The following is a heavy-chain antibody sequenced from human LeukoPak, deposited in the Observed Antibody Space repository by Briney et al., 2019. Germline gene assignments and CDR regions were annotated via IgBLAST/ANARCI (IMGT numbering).Heavy chain of an antibody. CDR3: ARAHVGAGLAFDI. CDR2: ISIGGDT. J-gene: IGHJ3*02. CDR1: GFPFSDYD. V-gene: IGHV3-13*01. Sequence: PGGSLRLSCVVSGFPFSDYDMHWVRQGAGKGLEWVSAISIGGDTYYPGSVKGRFTISRENAKNSFYLQMNNLRVGDTAIYYCARAHVGAGLAFDIWGQGTMLTVS. D-gene: IGHD1-26*01.